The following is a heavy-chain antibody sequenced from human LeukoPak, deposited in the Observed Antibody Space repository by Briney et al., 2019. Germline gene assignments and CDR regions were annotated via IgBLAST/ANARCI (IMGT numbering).Heavy chain of an antibody. Sequence: GGSLRLSCAASGFTFSSYSMNWVRQAPGKGLEWVSSISSSSSYIYYADSVKGRFTISRDNAKNSLYLQMNSLRAEDTAVYYCARDRCSGGSCYSFDYWGQGTLVTVSS. J-gene: IGHJ4*02. CDR2: ISSSSSYI. CDR3: ARDRCSGGSCYSFDY. V-gene: IGHV3-21*01. CDR1: GFTFSSYS. D-gene: IGHD2-15*01.